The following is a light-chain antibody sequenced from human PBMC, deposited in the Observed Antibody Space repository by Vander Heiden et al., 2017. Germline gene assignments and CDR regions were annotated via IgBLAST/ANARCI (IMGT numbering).Light chain of an antibody. J-gene: IGLJ2*01. CDR3: QAWDSSTEVV. V-gene: IGLV3-1*01. CDR2: QDS. CDR1: KLGDKY. Sequence: SYELTQPPSVSVSPGQTASITCSGDKLGDKYACWYQQKPGQSPVLVIYQDSKRPSGIPERFSGSNSGNTATLTISGTQAMDEADYYCQAWDSSTEVVFGGGTKLNVL.